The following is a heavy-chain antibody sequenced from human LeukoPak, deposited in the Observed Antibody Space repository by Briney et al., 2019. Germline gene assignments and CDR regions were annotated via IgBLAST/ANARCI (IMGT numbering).Heavy chain of an antibody. D-gene: IGHD3-3*01. CDR3: ARVETIFGVVLSYYFDY. Sequence: ASVKVSCKASGYTFTSYYMHWVRQAPGQGLEWMGWISAYNGNTNYAQKLQGRVTMTTDTSTSTAYMELRSPRSDDTAVYYCARVETIFGVVLSYYFDYWGQGTLVTVSS. V-gene: IGHV1-18*04. CDR2: ISAYNGNT. J-gene: IGHJ4*02. CDR1: GYTFTSYY.